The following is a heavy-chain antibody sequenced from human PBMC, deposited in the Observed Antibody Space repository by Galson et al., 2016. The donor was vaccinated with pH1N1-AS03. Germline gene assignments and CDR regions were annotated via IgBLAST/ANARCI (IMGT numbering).Heavy chain of an antibody. V-gene: IGHV3-21*04. J-gene: IGHJ4*02. CDR2: ITSTCYK. CDR1: GFMFSTYG. CDR3: VKESPKEAGDY. Sequence: SLRLSCAASGFMFSTYGMNWVRQAPGKGLEWVSSITSTCYKNYADSVKGRFTIPRDDAKNSQYLQMNSRRVEDTAMFYCVKESPKEAGDYWGRGVMVTVSS. D-gene: IGHD3-10*01.